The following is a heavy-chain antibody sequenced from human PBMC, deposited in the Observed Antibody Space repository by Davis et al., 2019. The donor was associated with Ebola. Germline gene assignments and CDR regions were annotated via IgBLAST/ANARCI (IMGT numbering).Heavy chain of an antibody. J-gene: IGHJ4*02. D-gene: IGHD4-17*01. CDR2: ISSSSITI. CDR3: TNKDYDPDY. Sequence: GESLKISCAASGFTFSSYGMSWVRQAPGKGLEWVSYISSSSITIYYADSVKGRFTTSRDNAKNSLYLQMNSLRDEDTAVYYCTNKDYDPDYWGQGTLVTVSS. V-gene: IGHV3-48*02. CDR1: GFTFSSYG.